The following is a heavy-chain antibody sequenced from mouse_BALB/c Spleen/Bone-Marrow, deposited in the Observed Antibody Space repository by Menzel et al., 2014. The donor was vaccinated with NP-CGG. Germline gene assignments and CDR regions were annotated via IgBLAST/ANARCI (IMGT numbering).Heavy chain of an antibody. D-gene: IGHD2-3*01. Sequence: ESGPDLVKPSQSLSLPCTVTGYSITSGYSWHWIRQFPGNKLEWMGFIYYSGGSNYNPSLKSRVSISRDTSKNQFFLQLNSVTSEDAATYYCARHDGYFDYWGQGTTLTVSS. J-gene: IGHJ2*01. V-gene: IGHV3-1*02. CDR1: GYSITSGYS. CDR3: ARHDGYFDY. CDR2: IYYSGGS.